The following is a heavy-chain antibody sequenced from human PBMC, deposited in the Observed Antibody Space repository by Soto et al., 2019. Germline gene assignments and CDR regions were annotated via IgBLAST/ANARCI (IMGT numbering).Heavy chain of an antibody. Sequence: QVQLQQWGAGLLKPSETLSLTCAVYGGSCSGYYWCWIRQPPGKGLEWIGEIKHGGRNNYNPSLKSRVTIPVDTSKNQFSLKLSSVTAADTAVYYCARRYSSGRRFDPWGQGTLVTVSS. CDR3: ARRYSSGRRFDP. CDR1: GGSCSGYY. J-gene: IGHJ5*02. V-gene: IGHV4-34*01. CDR2: IKHGGRN. D-gene: IGHD6-19*01.